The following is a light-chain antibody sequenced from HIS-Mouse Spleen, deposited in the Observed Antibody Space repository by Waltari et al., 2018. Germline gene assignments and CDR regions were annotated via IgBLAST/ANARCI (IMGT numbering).Light chain of an antibody. CDR2: DDS. Sequence: SYVLTQPPSVSVAPGKTARITCGGNNIGSKSVHWYQQKPGQAPVLVVYDDSDRPSGFPGRFSGSNAGNTATLTISRVEAGDEADYYCQVWDSSSDHVVVGGGTKLTVL. CDR1: NIGSKS. V-gene: IGLV3-21*03. CDR3: QVWDSSSDHVV. J-gene: IGLJ2*01.